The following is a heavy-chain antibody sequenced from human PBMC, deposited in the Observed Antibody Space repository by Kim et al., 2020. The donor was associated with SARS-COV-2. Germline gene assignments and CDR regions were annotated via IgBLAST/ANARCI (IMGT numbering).Heavy chain of an antibody. Sequence: QGRVTITRDTSASTAYMELSSLRSEDTAVYYCARRNYYYDSSGYYRFDYWGQGTLVTVSS. CDR3: ARRNYYYDSSGYYRFDY. V-gene: IGHV1-3*01. D-gene: IGHD3-22*01. J-gene: IGHJ4*02.